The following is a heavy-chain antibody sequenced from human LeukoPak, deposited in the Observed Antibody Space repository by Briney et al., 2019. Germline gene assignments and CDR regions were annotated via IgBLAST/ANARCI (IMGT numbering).Heavy chain of an antibody. Sequence: PGGSLRLSCAASGFTFSSYGMHWVRQAPGKGLVWVSRISSDGSSTKSKNTLHLQMNSLRAEDTAVYYCARGNGYGFDCWGQGSLVPVSS. D-gene: IGHD3-22*01. CDR2: ISSDGSST. V-gene: IGHV3-74*03. J-gene: IGHJ4*02. CDR1: GFTFSSYG. CDR3: ARGNGYGFDC.